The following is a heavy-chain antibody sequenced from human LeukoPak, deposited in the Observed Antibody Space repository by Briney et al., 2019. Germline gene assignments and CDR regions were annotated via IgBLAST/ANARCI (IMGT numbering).Heavy chain of an antibody. CDR1: GYTFTGYY. J-gene: IGHJ6*03. V-gene: IGHV1-2*02. D-gene: IGHD6-13*01. CDR3: AKSSGIAAAGFIFYMDV. Sequence: ASVKVSCKASGYTFTGYYMHWVRQAPGQGLEWMGWINPNSGGTNYAQKFQGRVTMTRDTSISTAYVELSSLRSDDTAVYYCAKSSGIAAAGFIFYMDVWGKGTTVTVSS. CDR2: INPNSGGT.